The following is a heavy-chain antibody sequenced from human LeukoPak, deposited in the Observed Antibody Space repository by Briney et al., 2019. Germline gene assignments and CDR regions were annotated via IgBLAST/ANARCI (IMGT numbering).Heavy chain of an antibody. V-gene: IGHV3-74*01. CDR2: INSDGSST. J-gene: IGHJ4*02. CDR1: GFTFSSYW. Sequence: GGSLRLSCAASGFTFSSYWMHWVRQAPGKGLVWVSRINSDGSSTSYADSVKGRFTISRDNAKNTLYLQMNSLRAEDTAVYYCARARYCSSYSCYKDYWGQGTLVTVSS. D-gene: IGHD2-2*02. CDR3: ARARYCSSYSCYKDY.